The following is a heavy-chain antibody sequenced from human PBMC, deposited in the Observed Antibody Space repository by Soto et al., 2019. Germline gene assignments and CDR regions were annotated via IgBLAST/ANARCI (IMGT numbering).Heavy chain of an antibody. Sequence: PSETLSLTCAVYGASFSDYYWNWIRQPPGKGLEWIGEINHSGSTNYNPSLKSRVTISVDTSKNQFSLKLSSVTAADTAVYYCASRKAVAPGYWGQGTLVTVSS. CDR1: GASFSDYY. J-gene: IGHJ4*02. CDR2: INHSGST. CDR3: ASRKAVAPGY. D-gene: IGHD6-13*01. V-gene: IGHV4-34*01.